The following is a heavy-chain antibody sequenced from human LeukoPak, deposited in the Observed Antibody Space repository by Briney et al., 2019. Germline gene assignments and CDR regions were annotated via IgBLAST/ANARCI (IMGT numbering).Heavy chain of an antibody. CDR3: ARGGSSSWYSFIQGYFDY. D-gene: IGHD6-13*01. V-gene: IGHV4-38-2*02. CDR2: IYHSGST. CDR1: GYSISSGYY. Sequence: SETLSLTCTVSGYSISSGYYWGWIRQPPGKGLEWIGSIYHSGSTYYNPSLKSRVTISVDTSKNQFSLKLSSVTAADTAVYYCARGGSSSWYSFIQGYFDYWGQGTLVTVSS. J-gene: IGHJ4*02.